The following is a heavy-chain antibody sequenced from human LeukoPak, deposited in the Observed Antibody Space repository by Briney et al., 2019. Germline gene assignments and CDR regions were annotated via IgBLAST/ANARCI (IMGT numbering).Heavy chain of an antibody. D-gene: IGHD5-24*01. CDR1: GFTFSSYG. Sequence: PGGSLRLSCAASGFTFSSYGMHWVRQAPGKGLEWVAVIWYDGSNKYYADSVKGRFTISRDNSKNTLYLQMNSLRAEDTAVYYCARDLEEMATIAYYYYGMDVWGQGTTVTVSS. J-gene: IGHJ6*02. CDR3: ARDLEEMATIAYYYYGMDV. CDR2: IWYDGSNK. V-gene: IGHV3-33*01.